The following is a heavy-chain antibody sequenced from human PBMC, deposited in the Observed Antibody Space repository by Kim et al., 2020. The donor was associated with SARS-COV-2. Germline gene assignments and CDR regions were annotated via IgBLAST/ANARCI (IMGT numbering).Heavy chain of an antibody. Sequence: YYADSGKGRFTISRDNPKNTLYIQMNSLSVEDTAMYYCARGARLSAIVDFWGQGTLVIVSS. D-gene: IGHD2-15*01. CDR3: ARGARLSAIVDF. J-gene: IGHJ4*02. V-gene: IGHV3-53*01.